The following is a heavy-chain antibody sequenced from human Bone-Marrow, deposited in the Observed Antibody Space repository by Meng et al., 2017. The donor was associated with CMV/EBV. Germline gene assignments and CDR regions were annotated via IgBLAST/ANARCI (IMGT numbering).Heavy chain of an antibody. V-gene: IGHV1-69*05. D-gene: IGHD1-1*01. CDR3: AGGERLLERYFDY. Sequence: SVKVSCKVSGGTFKSFTITWGRQAPGQGLEWMGAIIAFFGTADYAQKFQDRVTSTTDASTSTAYREVSSLRSEDAAVYYCAGGERLLERYFDYWGQGTLVTVSS. CDR1: GGTFKSFT. CDR2: IIAFFGTA. J-gene: IGHJ4*02.